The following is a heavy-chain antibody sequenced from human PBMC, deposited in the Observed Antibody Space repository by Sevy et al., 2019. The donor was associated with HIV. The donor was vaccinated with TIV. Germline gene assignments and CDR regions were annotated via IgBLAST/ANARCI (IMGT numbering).Heavy chain of an antibody. Sequence: GGSLRLSCAASGFTFSSYAMSWVRQAPGKGLEWVSAISGSGGNTYYADSVKGRFTISRDNSKNTLYLQMNSLRAEDTAVYYCAKVYDSSGYYYGVDYWGQGTLVTVSS. D-gene: IGHD3-22*01. CDR3: AKVYDSSGYYYGVDY. V-gene: IGHV3-23*01. J-gene: IGHJ4*02. CDR2: ISGSGGNT. CDR1: GFTFSSYA.